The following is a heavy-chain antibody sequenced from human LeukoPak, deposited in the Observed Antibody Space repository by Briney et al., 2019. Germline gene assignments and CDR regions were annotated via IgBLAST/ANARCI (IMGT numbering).Heavy chain of an antibody. CDR3: AKDPSDYGDYGVD. CDR2: ISGSGGST. D-gene: IGHD4-17*01. J-gene: IGHJ4*02. Sequence: GGSLRLSCAASGFTVSSNYMSWVRQAPGKGLEWVSAISGSGGSTYYADSVKGRFTISRDNSKNTLYLQMNSLRAEDTAVYYCAKDPSDYGDYGVDWGQGTLVAVSS. V-gene: IGHV3-23*01. CDR1: GFTVSSNY.